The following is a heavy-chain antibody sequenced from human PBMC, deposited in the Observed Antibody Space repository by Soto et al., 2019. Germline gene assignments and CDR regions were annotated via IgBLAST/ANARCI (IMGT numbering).Heavy chain of an antibody. CDR2: IYYNGST. D-gene: IGHD2-2*01. J-gene: IGHJ5*02. CDR3: ARDQVPAAHLVWFAP. Sequence: PSETLSLTCTVSGGSISGYNWSWIRQPPGQGQELIGYIYYNGSTNYNPSLQSRVTLSVDTSKNQFSLKLSSVTAADTAVYYCARDQVPAAHLVWFAPWGQGTLVTVS. V-gene: IGHV4-59*01. CDR1: GGSISGYN.